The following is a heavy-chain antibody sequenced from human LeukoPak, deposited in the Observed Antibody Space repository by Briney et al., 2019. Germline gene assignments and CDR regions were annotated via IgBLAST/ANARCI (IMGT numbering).Heavy chain of an antibody. V-gene: IGHV3-23*01. CDR1: GFTFSSYA. J-gene: IGHJ4*02. CDR2: ISGSGGST. CDR3: AKSTSGWYGQGNY. D-gene: IGHD6-19*01. Sequence: GGSLRLSCAASGFTFSSYAMSWVRQAPGTGLEWVSAISGSGGSTYYADSVKGRFTISRDNSKNTLYLQMNSLRAEDTAVYYCAKSTSGWYGQGNYWGQGTLVTVSS.